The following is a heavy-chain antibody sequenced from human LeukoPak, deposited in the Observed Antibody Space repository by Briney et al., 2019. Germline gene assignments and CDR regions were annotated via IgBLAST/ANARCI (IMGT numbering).Heavy chain of an antibody. CDR1: GGSISSYY. V-gene: IGHV4-59*01. D-gene: IGHD2-2*01. CDR3: ARSSTGSYFEY. Sequence: SETLSLTCAVSGGSISSYYWSWIRQPPGKGLEWIGYIYYSGRTNYNPSLKSRVTISVDTSKNQFSLKLSSVTAADTAVYYCARSSTGSYFEYWGQGTLVTVSS. CDR2: IYYSGRT. J-gene: IGHJ4*02.